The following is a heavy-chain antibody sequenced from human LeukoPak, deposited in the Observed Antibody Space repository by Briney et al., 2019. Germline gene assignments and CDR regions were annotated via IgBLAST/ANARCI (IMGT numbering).Heavy chain of an antibody. D-gene: IGHD2-21*02. CDR1: GFSFSNYA. CDR3: AKGCGGDCYRCDY. Sequence: PGGSLRLSCAASGFSFSNYAMSWVRQAPGKGLEWVSVISDSGGITYYTDSVKGRFTISRDKSKNTLYLQINSLRAEDTAVYYCAKGCGGDCYRCDYWGQGTLVTVSS. J-gene: IGHJ4*02. CDR2: ISDSGGIT. V-gene: IGHV3-23*01.